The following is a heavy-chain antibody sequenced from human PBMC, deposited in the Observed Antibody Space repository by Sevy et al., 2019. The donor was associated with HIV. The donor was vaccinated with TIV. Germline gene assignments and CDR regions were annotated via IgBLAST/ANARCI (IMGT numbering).Heavy chain of an antibody. V-gene: IGHV3-23*01. CDR3: AKDWGNYYDSSGSWFDP. D-gene: IGHD3-22*01. J-gene: IGHJ5*02. Sequence: GGSLRLSCAASGFTFSSYAMSWVRQAPGKGLEWVSAISGSGGSTYYADSVKGRFTISRDNSKNTLYLQMNSLRVEDTAVYYCAKDWGNYYDSSGSWFDPWGQGTLVTVSS. CDR1: GFTFSSYA. CDR2: ISGSGGST.